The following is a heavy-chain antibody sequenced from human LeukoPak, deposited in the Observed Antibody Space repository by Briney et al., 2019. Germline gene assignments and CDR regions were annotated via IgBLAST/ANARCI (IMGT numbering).Heavy chain of an antibody. CDR1: GGSISSGGYS. Sequence: PSETLSLTCAVSGGSISSGGYSWSWIRQPPGKGLEWIGYIYYSGSTYYNPSLKSRVTISVDTSKNQFSLKLSSVTAADTAVYYCARSLTVTRFYYYYMDVWGKGTTVTVSS. V-gene: IGHV4-30-4*07. D-gene: IGHD4-17*01. J-gene: IGHJ6*03. CDR2: IYYSGST. CDR3: ARSLTVTRFYYYYMDV.